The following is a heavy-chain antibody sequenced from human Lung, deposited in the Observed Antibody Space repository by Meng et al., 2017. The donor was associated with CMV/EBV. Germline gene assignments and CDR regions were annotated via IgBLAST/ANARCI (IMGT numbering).Heavy chain of an antibody. V-gene: IGHV3-9*01. CDR1: GFRFDDYA. CDR3: AKDDDYHDSSGYYSN. J-gene: IGHJ4*02. D-gene: IGHD3-22*01. CDR2: ISWNSDNK. Sequence: SLRLXXTASGFRFDDYAMHWVRQPPGKGLEWVSGISWNSDNKGYADSVKGRFAISRDNARNSLYLQMNSLRTEDTAFYFCAKDDDYHDSSGYYSNWGQGTXVTVSS.